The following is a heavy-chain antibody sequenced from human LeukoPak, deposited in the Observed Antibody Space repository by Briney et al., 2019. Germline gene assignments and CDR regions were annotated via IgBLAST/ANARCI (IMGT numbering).Heavy chain of an antibody. J-gene: IGHJ3*02. V-gene: IGHV3-15*01. CDR1: GFTFSDAW. Sequence: GGSLRLSCAGSGFTFSDAWMSWVRRAPGQGLEWIGRIKNKVDGGTTDYAAPVKGRFTISRDDSKNTAYLQMDSLKTEDTAVYYCTTDLYYDSSGYYYGGFNAFDIWGQGTMVTVSS. CDR2: IKNKVDGGTT. CDR3: TTDLYYDSSGYYYGGFNAFDI. D-gene: IGHD3-22*01.